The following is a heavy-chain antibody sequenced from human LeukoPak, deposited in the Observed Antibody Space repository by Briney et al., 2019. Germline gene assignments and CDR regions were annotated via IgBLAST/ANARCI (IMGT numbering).Heavy chain of an antibody. CDR3: ARENMVRGVIYFDY. J-gene: IGHJ4*02. V-gene: IGHV3-33*08. Sequence: GGSLRLSCADAGITFSSYAMSWVRQAPGKGLEWVAVIWYDGSNKYYADSVKGRFTISRDNSKNTLYLQMNSLRAEDTAVYYCARENMVRGVIYFDYWGQGTLVTVSS. CDR2: IWYDGSNK. CDR1: GITFSSYA. D-gene: IGHD3-10*01.